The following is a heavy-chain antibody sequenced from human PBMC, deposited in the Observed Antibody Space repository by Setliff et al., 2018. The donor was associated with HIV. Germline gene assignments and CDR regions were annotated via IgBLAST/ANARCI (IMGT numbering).Heavy chain of an antibody. Sequence: ASVKVSCKASGYTFTSYYMHWVRQAPGQGLEGMGIINPSSGSTTYAQKFQGRVTMTRDTSTSTVYMELSSLRSEDTAVYYCAGAPRGLYCSGGSCYINWYFDLWGRGTLVTVSS. CDR3: AGAPRGLYCSGGSCYINWYFDL. J-gene: IGHJ2*01. CDR1: GYTFTSYY. D-gene: IGHD2-15*01. V-gene: IGHV1-46*01. CDR2: INPSSGST.